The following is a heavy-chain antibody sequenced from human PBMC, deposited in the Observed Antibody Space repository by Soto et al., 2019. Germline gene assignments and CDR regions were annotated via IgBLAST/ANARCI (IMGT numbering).Heavy chain of an antibody. CDR3: ARDGAYCGGDCYEYYYYGMDV. J-gene: IGHJ6*02. D-gene: IGHD2-21*02. CDR1: GYTFTSYY. Sequence: GASVKVSCKASGYTFTSYYMHWVRQAPEQGLEWMGIINPSGGSTSYAQKFQGRVTMTRDTSTSTVYMELSSLRSEDTAVYYCARDGAYCGGDCYEYYYYGMDVWGQGTTVTSP. V-gene: IGHV1-46*01. CDR2: INPSGGST.